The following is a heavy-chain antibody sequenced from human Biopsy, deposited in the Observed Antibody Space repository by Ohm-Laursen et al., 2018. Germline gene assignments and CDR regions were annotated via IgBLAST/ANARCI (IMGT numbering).Heavy chain of an antibody. D-gene: IGHD3-16*01. Sequence: TLSLTCAVSGGSFSGYYWSWIRQTPGKGLEWIGEVSHSGSTNHNPSLKSRVTISVDTSKNQFSLNLSSVTAADTAVYYCARLTGDYIWGNWRINHDPFDIWNQGTSVTVSS. CDR1: GGSFSGYY. CDR3: ARLTGDYIWGNWRINHDPFDI. J-gene: IGHJ3*02. CDR2: VSHSGST. V-gene: IGHV4-34*01.